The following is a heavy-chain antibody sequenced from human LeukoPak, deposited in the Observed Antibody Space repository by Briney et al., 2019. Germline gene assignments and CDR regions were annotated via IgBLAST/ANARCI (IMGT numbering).Heavy chain of an antibody. CDR3: ARDRSDLFDY. CDR2: IKQDGSER. Sequence: GGSLRLSCATSGFTFSNYWMSWVRQAPGKALEWVANIKQDGSERYYADSVKGRFTISRDNSKNTLYLQMNSLRAEDTAVYYCARDRSDLFDYWGQGTLVTVSS. J-gene: IGHJ4*02. CDR1: GFTFSNYW. D-gene: IGHD2-21*02. V-gene: IGHV3-7*01.